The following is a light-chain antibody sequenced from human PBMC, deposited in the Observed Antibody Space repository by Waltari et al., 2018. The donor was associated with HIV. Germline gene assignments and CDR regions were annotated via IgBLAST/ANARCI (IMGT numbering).Light chain of an antibody. V-gene: IGLV2-8*01. Sequence: QSALTQPHPASGSPGQSVTISCPGTSSDVGGYNFVSWYQQHPGKAPKLLIFEATKRPSGVPDRFSGSKSGNTASLTVSGLQAEDEADYYCSSYAGSSTLMFGGGTKLTVL. CDR2: EAT. J-gene: IGLJ3*02. CDR1: SSDVGGYNF. CDR3: SSYAGSSTLM.